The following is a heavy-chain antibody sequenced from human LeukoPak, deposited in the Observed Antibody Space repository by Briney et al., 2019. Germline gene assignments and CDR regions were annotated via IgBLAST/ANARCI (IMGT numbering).Heavy chain of an antibody. Sequence: GRSLRLSCAASGFTFSSYAMHWVRQAPGKGLEWVAVISYDGSNKYYADSVKGRFTTSRDNSKNTLYLQMNSLRAEDTAVYYCARESSGSSSWYYFDYWGQGALVTVSS. CDR1: GFTFSSYA. V-gene: IGHV3-30*04. CDR2: ISYDGSNK. D-gene: IGHD6-13*01. J-gene: IGHJ4*02. CDR3: ARESSGSSSWYYFDY.